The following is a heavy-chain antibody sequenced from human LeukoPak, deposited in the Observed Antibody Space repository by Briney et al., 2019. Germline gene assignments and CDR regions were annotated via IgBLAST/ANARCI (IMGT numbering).Heavy chain of an antibody. D-gene: IGHD3-22*01. CDR2: ISYDGSDN. J-gene: IGHJ6*02. V-gene: IGHV3-30*18. Sequence: PGRSLRLSCAASGFTFSSYGMHWVRQAPGKGLEWVAVISYDGSDNYYADSVKGRFTISRDNSKNTLYLQMNSLRVEDTAVYFCVKLAAPHPGTHYFDIRYYYYGMDVWGQGTTVTVSS. CDR3: VKLAAPHPGTHYFDIRYYYYGMDV. CDR1: GFTFSSYG.